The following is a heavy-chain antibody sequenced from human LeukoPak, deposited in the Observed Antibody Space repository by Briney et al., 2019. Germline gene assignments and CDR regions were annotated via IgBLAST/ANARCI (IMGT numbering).Heavy chain of an antibody. CDR3: AKEWRSLTIFGVDPMGDAFDI. D-gene: IGHD3-3*01. CDR2: IWYGGSNK. Sequence: PGGSLRLSCAASGFTFSSYGMHWVRQAPGKGLEWVAVIWYGGSNKYYADSVKGRFTISRDNSKNTLYLQMNSLRAEDTAVYYCAKEWRSLTIFGVDPMGDAFDIWGQGTMVTVSS. CDR1: GFTFSSYG. J-gene: IGHJ3*02. V-gene: IGHV3-30*02.